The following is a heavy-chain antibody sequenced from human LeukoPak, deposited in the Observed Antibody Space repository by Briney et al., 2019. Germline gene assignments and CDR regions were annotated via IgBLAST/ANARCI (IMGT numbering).Heavy chain of an antibody. CDR2: IYYSGST. V-gene: IGHV4-61*01. D-gene: IGHD2-15*01. CDR3: ARGCGGSCHYYYYYMDV. CDR1: GGSISSSSYY. Sequence: SSETLSLTCTVSGGSISSSSYYWSWIRQPPGKGLEWIGYIYYSGSTNYNPSLKSRVTISVDTSKNQFSLKLSSVTAADTAVYYCARGCGGSCHYYYYYMDVWGKGTTVTVSS. J-gene: IGHJ6*03.